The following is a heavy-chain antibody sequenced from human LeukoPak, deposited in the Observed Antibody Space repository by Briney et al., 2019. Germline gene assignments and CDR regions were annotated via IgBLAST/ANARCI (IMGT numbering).Heavy chain of an antibody. V-gene: IGHV1-69*04. Sequence: SVKVSCKASGGTFSSYAISWVRQAPGQGLEWMGRIIPILGIANYAQKFQGRVTITADKSTSTAYMELSSLRSEDTAVYYCASNPAGYCSGGSCYFGGFDPRGQGTLVTVSS. CDR2: IIPILGIA. CDR3: ASNPAGYCSGGSCYFGGFDP. J-gene: IGHJ5*02. D-gene: IGHD2-15*01. CDR1: GGTFSSYA.